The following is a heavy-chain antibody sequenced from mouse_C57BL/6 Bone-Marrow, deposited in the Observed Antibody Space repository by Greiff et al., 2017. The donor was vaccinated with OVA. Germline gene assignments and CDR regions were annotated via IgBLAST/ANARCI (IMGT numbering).Heavy chain of an antibody. V-gene: IGHV1-54*01. CDR2: INPGSGGT. Sequence: QVQLQQSGAELVRPGTSVKVSCKASGYAFTNYLIEWVKQRPGQGLEWIGVINPGSGGTNYNEKFKGKATLTADKSSSTAYMQLSSLTSEDSAVYFCARWGYGSSYNYFDYWGQGTTLTVSS. D-gene: IGHD1-1*01. J-gene: IGHJ2*01. CDR1: GYAFTNYL. CDR3: ARWGYGSSYNYFDY.